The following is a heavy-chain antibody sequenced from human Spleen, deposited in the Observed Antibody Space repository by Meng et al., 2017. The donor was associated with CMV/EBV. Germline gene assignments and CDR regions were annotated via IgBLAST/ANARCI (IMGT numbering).Heavy chain of an antibody. V-gene: IGHV3-23*01. J-gene: IGHJ5*02. CDR3: ARGSASSCYSGCWFDP. CDR1: GFVFSNYA. D-gene: IGHD2-15*01. CDR2: ISGSGGTT. Sequence: GGSLRLSCAASGFVFSNYAMSWVRQAPGKGLEWVAGISGSGGTTHYADSVKGRFTISRDNAKNSLYLQMNSLRAEDTAVYYCARGSASSCYSGCWFDPWGQGTLVTVSS.